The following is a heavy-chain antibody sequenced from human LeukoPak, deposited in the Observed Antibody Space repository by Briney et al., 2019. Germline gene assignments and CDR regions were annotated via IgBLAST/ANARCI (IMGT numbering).Heavy chain of an antibody. Sequence: PGGSLRLSCAASGFTFSSHWMHWVRQAPGKGLVWVSRINGDGSSTSYEDSVKGRFTISRDNAKNTLYLQMKSLRAEDTAVYYCARDTRYGDGYKYWGQGTLVTVSS. CDR1: GFTFSSHW. CDR3: ARDTRYGDGYKY. J-gene: IGHJ4*02. D-gene: IGHD5-24*01. CDR2: INGDGSST. V-gene: IGHV3-74*01.